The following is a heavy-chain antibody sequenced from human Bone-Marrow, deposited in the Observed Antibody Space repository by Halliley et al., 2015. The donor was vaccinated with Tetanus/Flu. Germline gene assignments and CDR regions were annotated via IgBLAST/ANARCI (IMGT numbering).Heavy chain of an antibody. CDR1: GGSFGDSGYY. D-gene: IGHD6-19*01. V-gene: IGHV4-34*01. CDR2: IIPYGNI. J-gene: IGHJ6*02. CDR3: ARGHRVSNGWGTYYNYGMDA. Sequence: LSCAVYGGSFGDSGYYWNWCRQPPGKGLEWIGEIIPYGNINYNQSLQSRVTISVDTSKNQFSLKLSSVSAADTAVYYCARGHRVSNGWGTYYNYGMDAWGQGTAVSVSS.